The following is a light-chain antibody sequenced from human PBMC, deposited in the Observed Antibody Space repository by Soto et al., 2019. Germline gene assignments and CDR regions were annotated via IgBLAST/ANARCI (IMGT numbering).Light chain of an antibody. CDR1: SSDVGNYNL. Sequence: QSVLTQPASVSGSPGQSITISCTGTSSDVGNYNLVSWYQQHPGKAPKLMIYEGTKRPSGVSNRFSGSKSGNTASLTISGLQAEDEADYYCCSYAGSRSWVFGGGTKVTAL. J-gene: IGLJ3*02. V-gene: IGLV2-23*01. CDR2: EGT. CDR3: CSYAGSRSWV.